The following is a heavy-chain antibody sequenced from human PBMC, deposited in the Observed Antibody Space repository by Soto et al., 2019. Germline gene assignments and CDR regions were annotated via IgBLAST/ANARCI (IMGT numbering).Heavy chain of an antibody. Sequence: PGGSLRLSCAASGFTFSNYWMAWVRQAPGKGLEWVANIKSDGSERFHVDSVKGRFTISRDNAQNSLYLQMNSLRAEDTAVYYCARGRSYDYIWGSYRPFWGQGTLVTVSS. D-gene: IGHD3-16*02. CDR3: ARGRSYDYIWGSYRPF. CDR1: GFTFSNYW. CDR2: IKSDGSER. J-gene: IGHJ4*02. V-gene: IGHV3-7*01.